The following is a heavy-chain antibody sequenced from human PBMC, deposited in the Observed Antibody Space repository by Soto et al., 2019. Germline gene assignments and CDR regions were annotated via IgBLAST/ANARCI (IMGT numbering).Heavy chain of an antibody. CDR3: ARGKYQDIVVMVAATQRDAFDI. Sequence: SVKVSCKASGGTFSSYTISWVRQAPGQGLEWMGRIIPILGIANYAQKFQGRVTITADKSTSTAYMELSSLRSEDTAVYYCARGKYQDIVVMVAATQRDAFDIWGQGTMVTVSS. CDR2: IIPILGIA. V-gene: IGHV1-69*02. D-gene: IGHD2-15*01. CDR1: GGTFSSYT. J-gene: IGHJ3*02.